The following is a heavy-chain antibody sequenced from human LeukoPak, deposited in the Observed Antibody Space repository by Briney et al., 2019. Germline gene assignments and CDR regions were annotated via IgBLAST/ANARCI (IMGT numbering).Heavy chain of an antibody. CDR1: GYTFTSYD. CDR2: MNPNSGNT. CDR3: ARGRPGSGSYAIDY. Sequence: VASVKVSCKASGYTFTSYDINWVRQATGQGLEWMGWMNPNSGNTGYAQKFQGRVTMTRNTSISTAYMELSSLRSEDTAVYYCARGRPGSGSYAIDYWGQGTLVTVSS. J-gene: IGHJ4*02. D-gene: IGHD3-10*01. V-gene: IGHV1-8*01.